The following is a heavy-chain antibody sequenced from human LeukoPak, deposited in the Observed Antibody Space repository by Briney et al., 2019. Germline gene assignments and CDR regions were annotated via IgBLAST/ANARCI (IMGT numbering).Heavy chain of an antibody. CDR3: ARLVGATTVY. CDR2: ISYDGSNK. CDR1: GFTFSSYA. D-gene: IGHD1-26*01. Sequence: GGSLRLSCAASGFTFSSYAMHWVRQAPGKGLEWVAVISYDGSNKYYADSVKGRFTISRDNSKNTLYLQMNGLRAEDTAAYYCARLVGATTVYWGQGTLVTVSS. J-gene: IGHJ4*02. V-gene: IGHV3-30-3*01.